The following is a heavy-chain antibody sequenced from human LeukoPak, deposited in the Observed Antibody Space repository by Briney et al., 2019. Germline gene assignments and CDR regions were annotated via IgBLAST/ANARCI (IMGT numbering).Heavy chain of an antibody. V-gene: IGHV4-61*01. D-gene: IGHD3-22*01. J-gene: IGHJ4*02. CDR2: IYYSGST. Sequence: SETLSHTCTVSGGSVSSGSYYWSWIRQPPGKGLEWIGYIYYSGSTNYNPSLKSRVTISVDTSKNQFSLKLNSVTAADTAVYYCARGLRSIYYYDSSGYYYWGQGTLVTVSS. CDR1: GGSVSSGSYY. CDR3: ARGLRSIYYYDSSGYYY.